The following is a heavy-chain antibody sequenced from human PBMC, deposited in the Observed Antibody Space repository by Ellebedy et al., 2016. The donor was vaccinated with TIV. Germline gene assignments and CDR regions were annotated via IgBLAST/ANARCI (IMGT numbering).Heavy chain of an antibody. V-gene: IGHV1-8*01. J-gene: IGHJ6*02. CDR2: RNPNSGNT. D-gene: IGHD3-16*01. Sequence: AASVTVSCKASGYTFTSYDINWVRQATGQGLEWMGWRNPNSGNTGYAQKFQGRVTMTRNTSISTAYMELSSLISEDTAVYYCAREIWGGGNYGMDVWGQGTTVTVSS. CDR3: AREIWGGGNYGMDV. CDR1: GYTFTSYD.